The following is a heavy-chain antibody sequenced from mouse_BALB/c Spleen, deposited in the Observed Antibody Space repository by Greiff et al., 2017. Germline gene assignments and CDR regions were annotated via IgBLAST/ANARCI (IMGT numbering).Heavy chain of an antibody. Sequence: EVKLVESGPELVKPGASVKISCKASGYTFTDYNMHWVKQSHGKSLEWIGYIYPYNGGTGYNQKFKSKATLTVDNSSSTAYMELRSLTSEDSAVYYCAYRYDGTMDYWGQGTSVTVSS. V-gene: IGHV1S29*02. D-gene: IGHD2-14*01. J-gene: IGHJ4*01. CDR1: GYTFTDYN. CDR2: IYPYNGGT. CDR3: AYRYDGTMDY.